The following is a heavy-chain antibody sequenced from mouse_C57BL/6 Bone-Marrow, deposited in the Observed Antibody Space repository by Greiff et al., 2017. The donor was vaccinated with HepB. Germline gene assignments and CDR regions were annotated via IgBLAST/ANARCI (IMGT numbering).Heavy chain of an antibody. V-gene: IGHV3-3*01. Sequence: DVKLQESGPSLVRPSQTLSLTCTVTGFSINSDCYWIWIRQFPGNKLEYIGYTFYSGITYYNPSLESRTYITRDTSKNQFSLKLSSVTTEDTATYYCARGPLDGYYWYWYFDVWGTGTTVTVSS. CDR3: ARGPLDGYYWYWYFDV. CDR1: GFSINSDCY. J-gene: IGHJ1*03. D-gene: IGHD2-3*01. CDR2: TFYSGIT.